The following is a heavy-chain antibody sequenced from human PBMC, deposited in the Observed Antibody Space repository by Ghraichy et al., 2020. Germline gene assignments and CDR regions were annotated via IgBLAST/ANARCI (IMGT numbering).Heavy chain of an antibody. CDR2: IYYSGST. J-gene: IGHJ6*02. V-gene: IGHV4-59*08. Sequence: SETLSLTCTVSGGSISSYYWSWIRQPPGKGLEWIGYIYYSGSTNYNPSLKSRVTISVDTSKNQFSLKLSSVTAADTAVYYCARRSGWSFRYGMDVWGQGTTVTVSS. D-gene: IGHD2-15*01. CDR3: ARRSGWSFRYGMDV. CDR1: GGSISSYY.